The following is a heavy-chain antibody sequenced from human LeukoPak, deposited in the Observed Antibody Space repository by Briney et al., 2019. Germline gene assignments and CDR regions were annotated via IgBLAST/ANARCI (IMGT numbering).Heavy chain of an antibody. V-gene: IGHV4-61*02. CDR2: IYTSGST. CDR3: ARERPEPFYSYYYMDV. Sequence: SETLSLTCTVSLGSISSGGYYWSWIRQPAGKGLEWIGCIYTSGSTNYNPSLKSRVTISVDTSKNQFSLKLSSVTAADTAVYYCARERPEPFYSYYYMDVWGKGTTVTISS. J-gene: IGHJ6*03. CDR1: LGSISSGGYY.